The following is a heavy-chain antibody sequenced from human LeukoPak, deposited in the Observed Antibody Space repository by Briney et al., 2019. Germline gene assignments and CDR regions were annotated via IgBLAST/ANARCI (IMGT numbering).Heavy chain of an antibody. J-gene: IGHJ4*02. CDR2: IYHSGST. V-gene: IGHV4-38-2*01. CDR3: ATGPLAVAGTEPLKY. Sequence: SETLSLTCAVSGYSISSGYYWGWIRQPPGKGLEWIGSIYHSGSTYYNPSLKRRVTISVDTSKNQFSLKLSSVTAADTAVYYCATGPLAVAGTEPLKYWGQGTLVTVSS. CDR1: GYSISSGYY. D-gene: IGHD6-19*01.